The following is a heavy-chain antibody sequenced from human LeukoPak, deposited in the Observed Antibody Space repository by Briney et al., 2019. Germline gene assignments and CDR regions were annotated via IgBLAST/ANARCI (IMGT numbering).Heavy chain of an antibody. V-gene: IGHV3-30-3*01. D-gene: IGHD6-19*01. CDR2: ISYDGSNK. CDR3: ARDLEAVATGGLDY. CDR1: GFTISRYP. Sequence: GGSLRLSCAVSGFTISRYPMYWVRQAPGKGLEWVAVISYDGSNKYYADSVKGRFTISRDISKNTVYLQMNSLRPDDMAVYYCARDLEAVATGGLDYWGQGTLLTVSS. J-gene: IGHJ4*02.